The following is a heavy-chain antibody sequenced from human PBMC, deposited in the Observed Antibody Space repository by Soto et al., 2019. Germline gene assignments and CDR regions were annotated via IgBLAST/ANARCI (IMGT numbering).Heavy chain of an antibody. CDR2: INPSGGST. V-gene: IGHV1-46*01. CDR3: ARDRSDYFDY. Sequence: GASVKVSCKASGYTLTSYYMHWVRQAPGQGLEWMGIINPSGGSTSYAQKFQGRVTMTRDTSTSTVDMELSSLRSEDTAVYYCARDRSDYFDYWGQGTLVTGSS. J-gene: IGHJ4*02. CDR1: GYTLTSYY.